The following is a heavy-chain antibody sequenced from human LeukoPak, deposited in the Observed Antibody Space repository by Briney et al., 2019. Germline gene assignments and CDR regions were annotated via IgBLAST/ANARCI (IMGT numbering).Heavy chain of an antibody. V-gene: IGHV4-31*02. CDR2: IYYSGST. CDR1: GFTVSRNY. Sequence: LRLSCAATGFTVSRNYMSWVRQHPGKGLEWIGYIYYSGSTYYNPSLKSRVTISVDTSKNQFSLKLSSVTAADTAVYYCARDYGDYVRGAFDIWGQGTMVTVSS. CDR3: ARDYGDYVRGAFDI. D-gene: IGHD4-17*01. J-gene: IGHJ3*02.